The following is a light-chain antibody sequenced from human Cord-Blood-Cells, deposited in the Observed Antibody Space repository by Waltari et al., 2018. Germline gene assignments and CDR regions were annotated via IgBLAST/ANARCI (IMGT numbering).Light chain of an antibody. V-gene: IGKV3D-20*01. CDR1: QSVSSSY. J-gene: IGKJ5*01. CDR2: DAS. CDR3: QQYGSSPSIT. Sequence: EIVLTLSPAILSLSAGVGATRACGASQSVSSSYLAWYQQKPGLAPRLLIYDASSRATGIPDRFSGSGSGTDFTLTISRLEPEDFAVYHCQQYGSSPSITFGQGTRLEIK.